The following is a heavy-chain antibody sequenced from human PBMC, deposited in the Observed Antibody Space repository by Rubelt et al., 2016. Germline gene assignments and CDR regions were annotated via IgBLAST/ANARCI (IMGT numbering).Heavy chain of an antibody. V-gene: IGHV3-7*01. D-gene: IGHD6-13*01. CDR3: GRDRRYTLAAGPYFDY. Sequence: GGSLRLSCAASGFSFSSSWMTWVRQAPGKGLEWVANIKQDGTEKYYVDSVKGRFTISRDNAKNSLFLQMNSLRVEDTAVYYCGRDRRYTLAAGPYFDYWGQGTQVTVSS. CDR1: GFSFSSSW. J-gene: IGHJ4*02. CDR2: IKQDGTEK.